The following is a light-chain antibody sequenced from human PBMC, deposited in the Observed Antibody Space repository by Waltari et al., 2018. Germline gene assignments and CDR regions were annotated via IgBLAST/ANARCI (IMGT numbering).Light chain of an antibody. CDR1: NLGSNN. CDR2: QDN. CDR3: QACDTSAAVV. V-gene: IGLV3-1*01. J-gene: IGLJ2*01. Sequence: SYELTQQPSVSVSPGQPATLTCSGDNLGSNNVCLYLLKSGQPPLLVIDQDNKRPSGIPERFSGSNSGNAATLTVSGTQSVDEADYYCQACDTSAAVVFGGGTKLTVL.